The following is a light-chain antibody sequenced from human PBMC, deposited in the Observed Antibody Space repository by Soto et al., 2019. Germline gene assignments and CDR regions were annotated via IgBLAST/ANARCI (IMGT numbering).Light chain of an antibody. Sequence: QSALTQPPSASGSPGQSVTISCTGTSSDVGGYNYVSWYQQHPGKAPKLMIYEVSKRPSGVPDRFSGPKSGNTASLTVSGRQAEDEADYYCSSYAGSNNLLFGGGTKLTVL. V-gene: IGLV2-8*01. CDR1: SSDVGGYNY. CDR2: EVS. CDR3: SSYAGSNNLL. J-gene: IGLJ2*01.